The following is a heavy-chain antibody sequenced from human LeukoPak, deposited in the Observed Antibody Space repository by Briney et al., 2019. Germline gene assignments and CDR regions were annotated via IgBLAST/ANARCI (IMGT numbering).Heavy chain of an antibody. CDR1: GFTVSSNY. D-gene: IGHD6-6*01. J-gene: IGHJ6*03. CDR3: ARARGSSSSIFYYYYMDV. V-gene: IGHV3-66*02. Sequence: GGSLRLSCAASGFTVSSNYMSWVRQAPGKGLEWVSVIYSGGSTYYADSVKGRFTISRDNSKNTLYLQMNSLRAEDTAVYYCARARGSSSSIFYYYYMDVWGKGTTVTVSS. CDR2: IYSGGST.